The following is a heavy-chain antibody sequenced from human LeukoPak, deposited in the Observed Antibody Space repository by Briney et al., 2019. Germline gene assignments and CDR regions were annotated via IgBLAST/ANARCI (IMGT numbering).Heavy chain of an antibody. D-gene: IGHD6-13*01. Sequence: SGTLSLTCAVSGGSISSSNWWSWVRQPPGKGLEWIGEIYHSGSTNYNPSLKSRVTISVVKSKNQFSLKLSSVTAADTAVYYCARDIVAAAGVGGAFDIWGQGTMVTVSS. V-gene: IGHV4-4*02. J-gene: IGHJ3*02. CDR1: GGSISSSNW. CDR2: IYHSGST. CDR3: ARDIVAAAGVGGAFDI.